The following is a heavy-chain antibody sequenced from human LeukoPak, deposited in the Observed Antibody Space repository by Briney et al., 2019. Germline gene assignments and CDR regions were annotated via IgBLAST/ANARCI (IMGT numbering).Heavy chain of an antibody. CDR3: ARVSYQEGVDY. J-gene: IGHJ4*02. Sequence: SETLSLTCTVSGVSISSSNSYWGWIRQPPGKGLEWIGSIYYSGSTYYNPSLKIRVTISVDTSKNQFSLKLNFVTAADTAVYYCARVSYQEGVDYWGQGTLVTVSS. CDR1: GVSISSSNSY. D-gene: IGHD2-2*01. V-gene: IGHV4-39*07. CDR2: IYYSGST.